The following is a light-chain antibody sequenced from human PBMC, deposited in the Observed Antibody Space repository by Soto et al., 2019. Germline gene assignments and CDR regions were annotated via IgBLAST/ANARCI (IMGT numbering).Light chain of an antibody. Sequence: QSALTQPRSLSGSPGQSVTISCTGTSNDVGGFNYVSWYQHLPGKAPKVIIYDVTKRPSGVPDRFSGSKSGNTASLTISGLQAEDEADYYCCSHARTYTLIFGGGTKVTVL. V-gene: IGLV2-11*01. CDR1: SNDVGGFNY. CDR3: CSHARTYTLI. J-gene: IGLJ2*01. CDR2: DVT.